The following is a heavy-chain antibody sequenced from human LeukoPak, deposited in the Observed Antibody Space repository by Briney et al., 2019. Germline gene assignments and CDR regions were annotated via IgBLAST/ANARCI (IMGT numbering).Heavy chain of an antibody. J-gene: IGHJ4*02. Sequence: GGSLRLSCAASGFTFSDYDMHWVRQATGKGLEWVSAIGTAGDTYYKGPVKGRFTISRENAKNSLYLQMNSLRAGDTAVYYCARVAKERVGGVYYFDYWGQGTLVTVSS. D-gene: IGHD1-1*01. V-gene: IGHV3-13*01. CDR1: GFTFSDYD. CDR2: IGTAGDT. CDR3: ARVAKERVGGVYYFDY.